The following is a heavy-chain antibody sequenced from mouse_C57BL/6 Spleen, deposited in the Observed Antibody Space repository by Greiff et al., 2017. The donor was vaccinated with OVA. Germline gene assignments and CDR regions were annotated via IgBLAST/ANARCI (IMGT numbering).Heavy chain of an antibody. CDR3: ARGGSNYYYAMDY. V-gene: IGHV1-53*01. D-gene: IGHD2-5*01. Sequence: VQLQQPGTELVKPGASVKLSCKASGYTFTSYWMHWVKQRPGQGLEWIGNINPSNGGTNYNEKFKSKATLTVDKSSSTAYMQLSSLTSEDSAVYYCARGGSNYYYAMDYWGQGTSVTVSS. CDR2: INPSNGGT. J-gene: IGHJ4*01. CDR1: GYTFTSYW.